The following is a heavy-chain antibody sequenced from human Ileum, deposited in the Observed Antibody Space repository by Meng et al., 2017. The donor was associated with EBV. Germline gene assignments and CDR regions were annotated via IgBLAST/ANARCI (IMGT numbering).Heavy chain of an antibody. V-gene: IGHV3-11*01. CDR1: GFTVSDYS. D-gene: IGHD1-14*01. Sequence: QIQLGGAGGGLVKPGRSLRLSCAASGFTVSDYSLSWIRQAPGKGLQVIASIGLSADAIYYADSVKGRFTISRDNANNSLYLQMNNLRVDETAVYYCAGRNNWFDPWGQGTLVTVSS. CDR3: AGRNNWFDP. J-gene: IGHJ5*02. CDR2: IGLSADAI.